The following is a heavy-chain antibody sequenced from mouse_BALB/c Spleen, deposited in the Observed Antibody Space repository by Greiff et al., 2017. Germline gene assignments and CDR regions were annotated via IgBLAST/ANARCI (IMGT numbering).Heavy chain of an antibody. D-gene: IGHD1-2*01. CDR3: TRRRTATRDYYAMDY. J-gene: IGHJ4*01. CDR1: GYTFTSYY. V-gene: IGHV1S81*02. Sequence: VKLQESGAELVKPGASVKLSCKASGYTFTSYYMYWVKQRPGQGLEWIGEINPSNGGTNFNEKFKSKATLTVDKSSSTAYMQLSSLTSEDSAVYYCTRRRTATRDYYAMDYWGQGTSVTVSS. CDR2: INPSNGGT.